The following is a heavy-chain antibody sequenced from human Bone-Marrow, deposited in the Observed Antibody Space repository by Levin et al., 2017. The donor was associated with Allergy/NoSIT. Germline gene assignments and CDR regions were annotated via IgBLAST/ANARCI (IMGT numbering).Heavy chain of an antibody. CDR3: AREGLFMVRVFDY. Sequence: GESLKISCKASGYTFTDYGISWVRQAPGQGLEWMGWINVNNGHTNYIQKFQGRVTMTTDTSTSTAYMELRSLRSDDTAIYYCAREGLFMVRVFDYWGRGTLVTVSS. J-gene: IGHJ4*02. CDR1: GYTFTDYG. V-gene: IGHV1-18*01. D-gene: IGHD3-10*01. CDR2: INVNNGHT.